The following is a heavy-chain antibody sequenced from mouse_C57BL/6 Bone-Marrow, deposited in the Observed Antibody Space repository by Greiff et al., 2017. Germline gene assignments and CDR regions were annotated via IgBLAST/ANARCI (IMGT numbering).Heavy chain of an antibody. CDR2: IYCDDDK. CDR3: ARRVYSNSTLDY. CDR1: GFSLSTSGMG. J-gene: IGHJ4*01. V-gene: IGHV8-12*01. Sequence: HVTLKECGPGILQSSQTLSLTCSFSGFSLSTSGMGVSWLRQPSGKGLEWLAHIYCDDDKRYNPSLKSRLTISKDTSRNQVFLKITSVDTADTATYYCARRVYSNSTLDYWGQGTSVTVSS. D-gene: IGHD2-5*01.